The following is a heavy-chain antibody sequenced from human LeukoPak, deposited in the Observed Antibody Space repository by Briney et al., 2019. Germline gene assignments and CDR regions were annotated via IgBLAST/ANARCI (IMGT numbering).Heavy chain of an antibody. V-gene: IGHV4-59*08. D-gene: IGHD4-17*01. J-gene: IGHJ4*02. CDR2: IYYSGST. CDR3: ARHRRDYLALPYHFDY. CDR1: GGSISSYY. Sequence: PSETLSLTCTVSGGSISSYYWSWIRQPPGKGLEWIGYIYYSGSTNYNPSLKSRVTISVDTSKNQFSLKLSSVTAADTAVYYCARHRRDYLALPYHFDYWGQGTLVTVSS.